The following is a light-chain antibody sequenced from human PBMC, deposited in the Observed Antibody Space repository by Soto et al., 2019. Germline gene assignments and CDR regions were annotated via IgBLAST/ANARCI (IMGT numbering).Light chain of an antibody. J-gene: IGKJ5*01. CDR2: GAS. V-gene: IGKV3D-20*02. Sequence: EIVLTPSPGTLSLSPGERATLSCRASQSVSNNYLAWYQQKPGQAPRLLIYGASNRATGIPDRFSGSGSGTDFTLTISRLEPEDFAVYYCQQRSNWPPPITFGQGTRLEIK. CDR1: QSVSNNY. CDR3: QQRSNWPPPIT.